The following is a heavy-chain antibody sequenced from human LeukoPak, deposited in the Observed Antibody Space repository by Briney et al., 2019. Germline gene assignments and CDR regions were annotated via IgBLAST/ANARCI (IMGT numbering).Heavy chain of an antibody. V-gene: IGHV4-39*01. CDR3: ARPYGDYLYGMDV. J-gene: IGHJ6*02. CDR1: GGSISSSSYY. D-gene: IGHD4-17*01. Sequence: SQTLSLTRAVSGGSISSSSYYWGWIRQPPGKGLEWIGSIYYSGSTYYNPSLKSRVTISVDTSKNQFPLKLSSVTAADTAVYYCARPYGDYLYGMDVWGQGTTVTVSS. CDR2: IYYSGST.